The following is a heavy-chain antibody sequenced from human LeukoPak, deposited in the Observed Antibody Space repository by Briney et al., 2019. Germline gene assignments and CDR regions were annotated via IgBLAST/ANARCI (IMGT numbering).Heavy chain of an antibody. CDR3: ARALIAAAGTALDY. J-gene: IGHJ4*02. Sequence: PGGSLRLSCAASGFTFSSYWMSWVRQAPGKGLEWVANIKQDGSEKYYVDSVKGRFTISRDNAKNSLYLQMNSLRAEDTAVYYCARALIAAAGTALDYWGQGTLVTVSS. CDR2: IKQDGSEK. V-gene: IGHV3-7*04. CDR1: GFTFSSYW. D-gene: IGHD6-13*01.